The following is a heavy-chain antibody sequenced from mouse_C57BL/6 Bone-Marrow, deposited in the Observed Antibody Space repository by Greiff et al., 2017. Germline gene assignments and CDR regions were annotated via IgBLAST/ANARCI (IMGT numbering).Heavy chain of an antibody. CDR2: IYPTSGRT. CDR3: ARSGPLGRSFAH. CDR1: GYTFTSYW. V-gene: IGHV1-55*01. D-gene: IGHD4-1*01. Sequence: QVQLQQPGAELVKPGASVKMSCKASGYTFTSYWITWVKQRPGQGLEWIGDIYPTSGRTNYNEKFKSKAILTVDTSSNTAYMQLSRLPSEDSAVLYCARSGPLGRSFAHWGQGTTLTVSS. J-gene: IGHJ2*01.